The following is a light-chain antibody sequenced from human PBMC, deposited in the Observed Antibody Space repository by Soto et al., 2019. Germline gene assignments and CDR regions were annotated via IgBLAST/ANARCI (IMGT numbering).Light chain of an antibody. CDR3: HQYATSPRT. CDR1: QSVSSNS. V-gene: IGKV3-20*01. CDR2: GVS. J-gene: IGKJ1*01. Sequence: EIVLTQSPGTLSLSPGERATLSCRASQSVSSNSLAWYQQKPGQPPKVIMYGVSSRATGTPERFSGSGSGTDFTLTISRLETEDFAVYYCHQYATSPRTFGQGTKVEV.